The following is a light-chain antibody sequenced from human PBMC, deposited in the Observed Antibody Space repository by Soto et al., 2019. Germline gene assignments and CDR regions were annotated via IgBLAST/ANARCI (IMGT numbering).Light chain of an antibody. CDR1: QSISSY. J-gene: IGKJ4*01. V-gene: IGKV1-39*01. Sequence: DIQMTQSPSSLSVSVGDRVTITCRASQSISSYLNWYQQKPGKAPKLLIYAASSLQSGVPSRFSGSGSGTDFTLTISSLQPEDFATYYCQQSYSTPDTFGGGTKVEIK. CDR2: AAS. CDR3: QQSYSTPDT.